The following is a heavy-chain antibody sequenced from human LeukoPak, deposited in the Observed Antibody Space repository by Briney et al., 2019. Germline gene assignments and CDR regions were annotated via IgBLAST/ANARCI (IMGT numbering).Heavy chain of an antibody. CDR2: ISGSGAYI. J-gene: IGHJ1*01. Sequence: GGSLRLSCAASGFTFSSYAMSWVRQAPGKGLEWVSTISGSGAYIYYADSVKGRFTISRDNSKHTLYLQMNSLRAEDTAVYYCAKYFASGSYYKLPHWGQGTLVTVSS. V-gene: IGHV3-23*01. D-gene: IGHD3-10*01. CDR3: AKYFASGSYYKLPH. CDR1: GFTFSSYA.